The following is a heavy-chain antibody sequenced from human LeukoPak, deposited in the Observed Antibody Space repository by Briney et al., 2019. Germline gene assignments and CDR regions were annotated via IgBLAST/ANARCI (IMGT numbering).Heavy chain of an antibody. CDR3: AREGRYRYGYNEYHSYMDI. V-gene: IGHV4-34*01. J-gene: IGHJ6*03. D-gene: IGHD5-24*01. CDR2: TNHSGST. CDR1: GGSFSGYY. Sequence: SETLSLTCAVYGGSFSGYYWSWLRQPPGKGLEWIGETNHSGSTNYNPSLKSRVTISVDTSKNQFSLKLSSVTAADTAVYYCAREGRYRYGYNEYHSYMDIWDKGNRPTVSS.